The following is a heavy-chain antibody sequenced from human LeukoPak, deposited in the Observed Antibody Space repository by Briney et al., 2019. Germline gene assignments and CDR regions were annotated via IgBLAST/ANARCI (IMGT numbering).Heavy chain of an antibody. Sequence: SVKVSCKASGGTFSSYAISWVRQAPGQGLEWMGRIIPIFGTANYAQKFQGRVTITTDESTSTAYMELSSLRSEDTAVYYCARDGSGAVADWYFDLWSRGTLVTVSS. CDR2: IIPIFGTA. V-gene: IGHV1-69*05. D-gene: IGHD6-19*01. CDR3: ARDGSGAVADWYFDL. CDR1: GGTFSSYA. J-gene: IGHJ2*01.